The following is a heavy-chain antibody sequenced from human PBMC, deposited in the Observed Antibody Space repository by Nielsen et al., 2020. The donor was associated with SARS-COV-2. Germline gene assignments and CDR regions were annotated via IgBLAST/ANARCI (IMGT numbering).Heavy chain of an antibody. V-gene: IGHV3-30-3*01. J-gene: IGHJ6*02. CDR1: GFTFSSYA. D-gene: IGHD3-10*01. CDR2: ISYDGSNT. CDR3: AGGSGSYSYYYGMDV. Sequence: GGSLRLSCAASGFTFSSYAMHWVRQAPGKGLEWVAVISYDGSNTYYADSVKGRFTISRDNSKNTLYLQMNSLRAEDTAVYYCAGGSGSYSYYYGMDVWGQGTTVTVSS.